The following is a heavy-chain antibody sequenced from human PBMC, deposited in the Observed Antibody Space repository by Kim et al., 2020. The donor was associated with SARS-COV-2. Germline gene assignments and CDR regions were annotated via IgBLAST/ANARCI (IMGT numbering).Heavy chain of an antibody. CDR1: GGSISSSSYY. Sequence: SETLSLTCTVSGGSISSSSYYWGWIRQPPGKGLEWIGSIYYSGSTYYNPSLKSRVTISVDTSKNQSSLKLSSVTAADTAVYYCAREGVGYCSSTSCYAGFDYWGQGTLVTVSS. CDR2: IYYSGST. V-gene: IGHV4-39*07. D-gene: IGHD2-2*01. CDR3: AREGVGYCSSTSCYAGFDY. J-gene: IGHJ4*02.